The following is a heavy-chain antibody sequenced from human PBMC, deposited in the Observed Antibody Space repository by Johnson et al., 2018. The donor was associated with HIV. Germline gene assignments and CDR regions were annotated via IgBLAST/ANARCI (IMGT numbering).Heavy chain of an antibody. CDR2: ITSDGSST. CDR3: ARAPGGWVGAFDI. CDR1: GFTFSSYW. V-gene: IGHV3-74*02. J-gene: IGHJ3*02. D-gene: IGHD6-19*01. Sequence: VQLVESGGGVVQPGRSLRLSCAASGFTFSSYWMHWVRQAPGKGLVWVSRITSDGSSTSYADSVKGRFTISRDNAKNTLYLQMNSLRAEDTAVYYCARAPGGWVGAFDIWGQGTMVTVSS.